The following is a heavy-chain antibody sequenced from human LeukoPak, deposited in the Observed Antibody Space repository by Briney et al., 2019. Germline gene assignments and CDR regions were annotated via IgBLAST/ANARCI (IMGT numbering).Heavy chain of an antibody. D-gene: IGHD3-10*01. CDR1: GYTFTSYG. Sequence: GASVKVSCKASGYTFTSYGISWVRQAPGQGLEWMGRIIPILGIANYAQKLQGRVTMTTDTSTSTAYMELRSLRSDDTAVYYCARESVRAYGSGSIIDYWGQGTLVTVSS. CDR2: IIPILGIA. J-gene: IGHJ4*02. CDR3: ARESVRAYGSGSIIDY. V-gene: IGHV1-18*01.